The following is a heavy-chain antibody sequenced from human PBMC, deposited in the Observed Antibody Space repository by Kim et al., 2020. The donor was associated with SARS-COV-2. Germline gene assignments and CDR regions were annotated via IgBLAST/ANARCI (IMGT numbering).Heavy chain of an antibody. Sequence: RFTISRDNAKNSLYLQMNSLRDEDTAVYYCARDGSLDDFWSGYLTDAFDIWGQGTMVTVSS. D-gene: IGHD3-3*01. J-gene: IGHJ3*02. V-gene: IGHV3-48*02. CDR3: ARDGSLDDFWSGYLTDAFDI.